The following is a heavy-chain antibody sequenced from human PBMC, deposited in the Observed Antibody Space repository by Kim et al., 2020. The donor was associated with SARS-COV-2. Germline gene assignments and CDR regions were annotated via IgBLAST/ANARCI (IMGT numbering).Heavy chain of an antibody. V-gene: IGHV3-11*06. CDR1: GFTLSDYY. CDR3: AREDLGYCSGGSCSKMFDP. CDR2: ISSSSSYT. J-gene: IGHJ5*02. D-gene: IGHD2-15*01. Sequence: GGSLRLSCAASGFTLSDYYMSWIRQAPGKGLEWVSYISSSSSYTNYADSVKGRFTISRDNAKNSLYLQMNSLRAEDTAVYYCAREDLGYCSGGSCSKMFDPWGQGTLVTVSS.